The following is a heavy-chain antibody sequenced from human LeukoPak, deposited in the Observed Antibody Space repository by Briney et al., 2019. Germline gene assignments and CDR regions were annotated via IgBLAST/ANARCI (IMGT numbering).Heavy chain of an antibody. CDR1: GYTFTSYD. V-gene: IGHV1-8*01. CDR2: MNPNSGNT. J-gene: IGHJ4*02. Sequence: ASVKVSCKASGYTFTSYDINWVRQAPGQGLEWMGWMNPNSGNTGYAQKFQGRVTMTRNTSISTAYMELSSLRSEDTAVYYCARGHRYDYVWGSYRRPTDYWGQGTLVTVSS. CDR3: ARGHRYDYVWGSYRRPTDY. D-gene: IGHD3-16*02.